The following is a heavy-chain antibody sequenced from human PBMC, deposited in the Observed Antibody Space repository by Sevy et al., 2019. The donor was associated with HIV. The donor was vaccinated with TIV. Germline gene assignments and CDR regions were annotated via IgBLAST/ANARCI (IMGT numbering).Heavy chain of an antibody. CDR3: ARGEAGCSGGSCYSARAPFDI. CDR1: GFTFSSYS. Sequence: GGSLRLSCAASGFTFSSYSMNWVRQAPGKGLEWVSYISSSSSTIYYADSVKGRFTISRDNAKNSLYLQMNSLRDEDTAVYYCARGEAGCSGGSCYSARAPFDIWGQGTMVTVSS. D-gene: IGHD2-15*01. CDR2: ISSSSSTI. V-gene: IGHV3-48*02. J-gene: IGHJ3*02.